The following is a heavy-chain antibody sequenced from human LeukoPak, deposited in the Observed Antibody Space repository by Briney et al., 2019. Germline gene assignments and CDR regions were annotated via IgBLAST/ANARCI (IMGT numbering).Heavy chain of an antibody. CDR1: GYTFTSYD. D-gene: IGHD1-1*01. J-gene: IGHJ5*02. CDR3: ARGTRGTTGTTRWFDP. Sequence: ASVKVSCKASGYTFTSYDINWVRQATGQGLEWMGWMNPNSGNTGYAQKFQGRVTMTRNTSISTAYMELSSLRSEDTAVYYCARGTRGTTGTTRWFDPWGQGTLVTVSS. CDR2: MNPNSGNT. V-gene: IGHV1-8*01.